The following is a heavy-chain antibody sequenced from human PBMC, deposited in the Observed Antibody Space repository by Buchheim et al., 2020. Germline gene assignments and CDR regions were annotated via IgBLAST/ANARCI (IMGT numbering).Heavy chain of an antibody. CDR3: ARGTPRYYFDF. CDR1: GDSMERGGFY. Sequence: QVQLQESGPGLVKPSQTLSLTCTVSGDSMERGGFYWNWIRQHPGMGLEFIGYMYNSVSTYFNPSLRSRVTISADTSKNQFSLKLSSVTAADTAVYFCARGTPRYYFDFWGQGTL. V-gene: IGHV4-31*03. J-gene: IGHJ4*02. CDR2: MYNSVST. D-gene: IGHD3-10*01.